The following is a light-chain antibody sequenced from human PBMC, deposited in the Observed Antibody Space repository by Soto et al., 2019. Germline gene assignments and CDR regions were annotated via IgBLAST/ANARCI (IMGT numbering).Light chain of an antibody. CDR3: AAWDDSLNGSYV. Sequence: QSALTQPPSASGTPGQRVTISCSGSSSNIGSNTVNWYQQLPGTAPKLLIYSNNQRPSGVPDRFSGSKSGTSASLAISGLQSEDEADYYCAAWDDSLNGSYVFGTGTTSPS. CDR2: SNN. V-gene: IGLV1-44*01. CDR1: SSNIGSNT. J-gene: IGLJ1*01.